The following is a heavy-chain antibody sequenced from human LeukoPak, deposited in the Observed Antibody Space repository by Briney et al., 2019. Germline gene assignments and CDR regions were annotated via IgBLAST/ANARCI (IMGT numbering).Heavy chain of an antibody. CDR3: ARDQTGTGDLEAYYYYYMDV. Sequence: SVKVSCKASGGTFSSYAISWVRQAPGQGLEWMGRIIPIFGTANYAQKFQGRVTITADKSTSTAYMELSSLRSEDTAVYYCARDQTGTGDLEAYYYYYMDVWGKGTTATVSS. CDR2: IIPIFGTA. CDR1: GGTFSSYA. V-gene: IGHV1-69*06. J-gene: IGHJ6*03. D-gene: IGHD7-27*01.